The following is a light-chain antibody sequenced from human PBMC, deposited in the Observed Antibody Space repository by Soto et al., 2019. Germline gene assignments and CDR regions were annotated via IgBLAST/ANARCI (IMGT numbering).Light chain of an antibody. J-gene: IGKJ1*01. Sequence: EIVLTQSPAPLSLSPGERATLSCSASQSVSSYLAWYQQKPGQAPRLLIYDASNRATGSPARFSGSGSGPDFTLTISSLEPEDCAVYYCQQRGNWPWTFGQGTKVEIK. CDR3: QQRGNWPWT. CDR1: QSVSSY. V-gene: IGKV3-11*01. CDR2: DAS.